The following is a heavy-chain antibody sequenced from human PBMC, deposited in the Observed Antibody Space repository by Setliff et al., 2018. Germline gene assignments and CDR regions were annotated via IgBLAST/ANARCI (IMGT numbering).Heavy chain of an antibody. J-gene: IGHJ6*03. Sequence: PGGSLRLSCAASGFSLGAYEFNWVRQAPGKGLEWVSYISSSSTTIYYADSVKGRFTVSRDNAKNSLYLQMNSLRADDAAVYYCARSSAPIKRDYMDVWGKGTTVTVSS. D-gene: IGHD2-2*02. CDR1: GFSLGAYE. V-gene: IGHV3-48*01. CDR3: ARSSAPIKRDYMDV. CDR2: ISSSSTTI.